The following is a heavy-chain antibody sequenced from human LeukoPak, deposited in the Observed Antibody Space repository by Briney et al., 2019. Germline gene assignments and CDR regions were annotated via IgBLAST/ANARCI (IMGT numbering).Heavy chain of an antibody. CDR3: ARRGYSYGYRTGYYFDY. D-gene: IGHD5-18*01. V-gene: IGHV4-34*01. CDR2: INHSGST. CDR1: GGSFSGYY. J-gene: IGHJ4*02. Sequence: SETLSLTCAVYGGSFSGYYWSWIRQPPGKGLEWIGEINHSGSTNYNPSLKSRVTISVDTSKNQFSLKLSSVTAADTAVYYCARRGYSYGYRTGYYFDYWGQGTLVTVSS.